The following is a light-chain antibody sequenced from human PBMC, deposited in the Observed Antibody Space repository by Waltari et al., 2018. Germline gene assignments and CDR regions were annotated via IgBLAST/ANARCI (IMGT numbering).Light chain of an antibody. V-gene: IGKV1D-12*01. J-gene: IGKJ4*01. CDR1: QPINTW. CDR3: LQANVLPLS. Sequence: DIQMTPSPSSVSASVGDRVTLTCRTSQPINTWLAWYQQKPGKAPELLIYAASTLQSGVPSRFSGGGFGKQFTLTISSLQPEDFATYYCLQANVLPLSFGGGTKVEIK. CDR2: AAS.